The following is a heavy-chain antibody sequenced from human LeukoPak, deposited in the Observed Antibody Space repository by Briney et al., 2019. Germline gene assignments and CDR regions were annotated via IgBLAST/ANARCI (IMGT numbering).Heavy chain of an antibody. J-gene: IGHJ6*02. CDR3: ARADTAMVGYYYYGMDV. CDR2: MNPNSGNT. V-gene: IGHV1-8*02. Sequence: ASVKVSCKASGYTFTSYDINWVRQATGQGLEWMGWMNPNSGNTGYAQKFQGRVTMTRNTSISTAYMELSSLRSEDTAVYYCARADTAMVGYYYYGMDVWGQGTTVTVSS. CDR1: GYTFTSYD. D-gene: IGHD5-18*01.